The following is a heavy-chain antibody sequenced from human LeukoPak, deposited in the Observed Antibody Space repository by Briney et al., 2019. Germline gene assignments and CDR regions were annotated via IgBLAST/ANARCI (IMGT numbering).Heavy chain of an antibody. V-gene: IGHV4-4*02. Sequence: SETLSLTCAASGGPISSTNWWCWVRQPPGKGLEWIGEICHSGSTNYNPSLRSRITISVDKSKDKLSLRLSSLTAADTAVYYCARKIGSSGAFDIWGQGTMVTVSS. D-gene: IGHD1-26*01. CDR1: GGPISSTNW. CDR3: ARKIGSSGAFDI. J-gene: IGHJ3*02. CDR2: ICHSGST.